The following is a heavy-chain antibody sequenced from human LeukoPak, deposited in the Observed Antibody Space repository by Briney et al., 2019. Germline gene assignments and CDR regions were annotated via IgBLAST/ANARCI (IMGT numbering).Heavy chain of an antibody. D-gene: IGHD5-18*01. J-gene: IGHJ4*02. CDR1: GFTFDDYA. Sequence: PGGSLRLSCAASGFTFDDYAMHWVRQAPGKGLEWVTDISGDGGSRYYADSVKGRFTISRDNSKNSLYLQMNSLRTEDTALYYCARGGGYSYGRFDYWGQGTLVTVSS. CDR2: ISGDGGSR. CDR3: ARGGGYSYGRFDY. V-gene: IGHV3-43*02.